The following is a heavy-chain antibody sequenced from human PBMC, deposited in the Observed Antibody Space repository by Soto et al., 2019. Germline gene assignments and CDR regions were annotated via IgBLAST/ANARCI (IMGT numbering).Heavy chain of an antibody. CDR3: ARGDYGSGSYYKGGYYGMDV. CDR2: IYYSGST. Sequence: QVQLQESGPGLVKPSETLSLTCTVSGGSISTYYWSWIRQPPGKGLEWIGYIYYSGSTNYNPSLKRRVTISVDTSKNQFSLKLSSVTAADTAVYYCARGDYGSGSYYKGGYYGMDVWGQGTTVTVSS. V-gene: IGHV4-59*01. D-gene: IGHD3-10*01. J-gene: IGHJ6*02. CDR1: GGSISTYY.